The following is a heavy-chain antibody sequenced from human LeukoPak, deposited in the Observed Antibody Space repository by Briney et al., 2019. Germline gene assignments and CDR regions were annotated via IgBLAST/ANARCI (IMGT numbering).Heavy chain of an antibody. CDR3: AKDEAAPTPGYYYYYGMDV. Sequence: GGSLRLSCAASGFTFSTYSMNWVRQAPGKGLEWVSSISGGSSYIYYAASVEGRFTISRDNAKNSLYLQMNSLRAEDTAVYYCAKDEAAPTPGYYYYYGMDVWGQGTTVTVSS. CDR2: ISGGSSYI. D-gene: IGHD6-13*01. CDR1: GFTFSTYS. J-gene: IGHJ6*02. V-gene: IGHV3-21*01.